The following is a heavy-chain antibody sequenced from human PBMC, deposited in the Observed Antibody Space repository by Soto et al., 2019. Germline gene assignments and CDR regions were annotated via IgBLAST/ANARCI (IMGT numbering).Heavy chain of an antibody. CDR2: ISWHSGSI. J-gene: IGHJ4*02. Sequence: EVQLVESGGGLVQPGRSLRISCAASGFTFDDYAMHWVRQAPGKGLEWVSGISWHSGSIGYAASVKGRFTISRDNAKNALYLQMNSLRAEDTALYYCARGYSSPEGHYWGQGTLVTVSS. CDR1: GFTFDDYA. CDR3: ARGYSSPEGHY. D-gene: IGHD6-13*01. V-gene: IGHV3-9*01.